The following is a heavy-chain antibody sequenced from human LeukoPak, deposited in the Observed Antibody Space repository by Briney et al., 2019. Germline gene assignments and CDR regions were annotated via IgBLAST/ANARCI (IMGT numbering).Heavy chain of an antibody. V-gene: IGHV3-74*01. CDR1: GFTFSSYW. J-gene: IGHJ6*02. CDR2: INSDGITT. Sequence: GGSLRLSCAASGFTFSSYWMHWVRQAPGKGLVWVSRINSDGITTSYADSVKGRFTISRDNAKNTLHLQMNSLRADDTALYYCVRDYYYGLDVWGQGTTVTVSS. CDR3: VRDYYYGLDV.